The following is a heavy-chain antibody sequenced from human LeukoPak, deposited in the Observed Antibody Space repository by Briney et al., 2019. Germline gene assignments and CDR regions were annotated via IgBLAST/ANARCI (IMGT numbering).Heavy chain of an antibody. CDR3: AKVIGIQLSNYIYHYGMDV. CDR1: GFTFRSYS. CDR2: ISGDGGST. Sequence: GGSLRLSCVASGFTFRSYSMNWVRQAPGKGLEWVSLISGDGGSTYYADSVKGRFTISRDNSKNSLYLQMNSLRTEDTALYYCAKVIGIQLSNYIYHYGMDVWGQGTMVTVSS. J-gene: IGHJ6*02. V-gene: IGHV3-43*02. D-gene: IGHD4-11*01.